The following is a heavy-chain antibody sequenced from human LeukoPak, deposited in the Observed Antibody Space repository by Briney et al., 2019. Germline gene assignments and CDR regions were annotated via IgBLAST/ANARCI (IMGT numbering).Heavy chain of an antibody. CDR1: GDSIRSYY. Sequence: SETLSLTCTVSGDSIRSYYWSWIRQPPGKGLEWIGHIDDSGSANRHPSLRSRVTISVDTSKDQFSLKLSSVTAADTAVYFCVRDRAYGSGKNWFDPWGQGTQVTVSS. V-gene: IGHV4-59*01. CDR2: IDDSGSA. D-gene: IGHD3-10*01. CDR3: VRDRAYGSGKNWFDP. J-gene: IGHJ5*02.